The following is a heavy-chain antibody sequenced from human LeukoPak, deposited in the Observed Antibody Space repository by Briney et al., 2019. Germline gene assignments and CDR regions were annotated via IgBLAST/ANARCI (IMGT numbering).Heavy chain of an antibody. CDR2: ISYDGSNK. D-gene: IGHD2/OR15-2a*01. CDR3: AKPPKTDDFRMDV. V-gene: IGHV3-30*18. CDR1: GFTFSTYG. Sequence: AGGSLRLSCAASGFTFSTYGMHWVRQAPGKGLEWVAVISYDGSNKYYADSVKGRFTISRDNSKNTLYLQMNSLRAEDTAVYYCAKPPKTDDFRMDVWGQGTTVTVSS. J-gene: IGHJ6*02.